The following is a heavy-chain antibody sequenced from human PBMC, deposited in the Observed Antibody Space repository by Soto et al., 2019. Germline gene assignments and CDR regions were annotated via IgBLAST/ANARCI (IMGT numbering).Heavy chain of an antibody. Sequence: GGSLRLSCAASGFTFSRYSMNWVRQSPGKGLEWVSSISSTTNYIYYADSMKGRFTVSRDNAKNSVYLDMNSLSAEDTAVYYCARESEDLTSNFDYWGQGTLVTVSS. CDR1: GFTFSRYS. CDR2: ISSTTNYI. CDR3: ARESEDLTSNFDY. J-gene: IGHJ4*02. V-gene: IGHV3-21*01.